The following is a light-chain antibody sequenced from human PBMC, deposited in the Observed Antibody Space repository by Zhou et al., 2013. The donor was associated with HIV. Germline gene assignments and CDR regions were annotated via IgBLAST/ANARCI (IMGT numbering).Light chain of an antibody. Sequence: EIVLTQSPGTLSLSPGERATLSCRASHTVTSNYLAWYQHKPGQGPKVLIFGASTRANGIPDRFSGSGSGTDFTLTISRLEPEDFAVYYCQQYGSSPGTFGQGTRLEIK. V-gene: IGKV3-20*01. J-gene: IGKJ5*01. CDR1: HTVTSNY. CDR3: QQYGSSPGT. CDR2: GAS.